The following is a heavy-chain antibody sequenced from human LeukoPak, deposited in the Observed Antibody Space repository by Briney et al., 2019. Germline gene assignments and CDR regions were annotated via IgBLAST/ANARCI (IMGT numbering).Heavy chain of an antibody. CDR1: GFKFSDHW. J-gene: IGHJ6*03. CDR2: IKTDGSEQ. CDR3: ARAFSPRYYYYMDV. Sequence: GGSLRLSCVASGFKFSDHWMNWFRQAPGKGLEWVATIKTDGSEQHYVDSVKGRFTISRDNAKDSLYLQMNSLRAEDTAVYYCARAFSPRYYYYMDVWGKGTTVTVSS. V-gene: IGHV3-7*01. D-gene: IGHD3-3*02.